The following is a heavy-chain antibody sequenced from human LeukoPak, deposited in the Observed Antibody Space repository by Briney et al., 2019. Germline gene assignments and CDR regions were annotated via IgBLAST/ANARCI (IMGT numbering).Heavy chain of an antibody. CDR2: VSTYNGNT. J-gene: IGHJ4*02. D-gene: IGHD1-26*01. Sequence: ASVKVSCKASGYTFTSYGISWVRQAPGQGLEWVGWVSTYNGNTDYAQRVQGRVAMTTDTSTNTAYMDLRSPRPDDTAVYYCARPHSLGGSFYVFDYWGQGTLITVSS. CDR3: ARPHSLGGSFYVFDY. CDR1: GYTFTSYG. V-gene: IGHV1-18*01.